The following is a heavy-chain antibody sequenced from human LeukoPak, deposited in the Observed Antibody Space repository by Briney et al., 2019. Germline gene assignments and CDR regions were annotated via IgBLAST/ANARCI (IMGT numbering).Heavy chain of an antibody. J-gene: IGHJ4*02. D-gene: IGHD3-10*01. Sequence: PGGSLRLSCAASGFTFSSYAMSWVRQAPGKGLEWVSAISGSGGSTYHADSVKGRFTISRDNSKNTLYLQMNSLSAEDTAVYYCAKSPWFGELPYIDYWGQGTLVTVSS. CDR1: GFTFSSYA. V-gene: IGHV3-23*01. CDR3: AKSPWFGELPYIDY. CDR2: ISGSGGST.